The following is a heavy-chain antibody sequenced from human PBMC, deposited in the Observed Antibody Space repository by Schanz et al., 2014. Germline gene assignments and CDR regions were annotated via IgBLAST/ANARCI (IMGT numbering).Heavy chain of an antibody. D-gene: IGHD3-16*01. Sequence: QVQLVESGGGVVQPGRSLRLSCAASGFTFSSYAMHWVRQAPGKGLEWVAVISYDGSNKYYADSVKGRFTISRDNSKNTLYLQMNSLRAEDTAVYYCARDFIKYRFGDVDYWGQGTLVTVSS. J-gene: IGHJ4*02. CDR1: GFTFSSYA. CDR3: ARDFIKYRFGDVDY. CDR2: ISYDGSNK. V-gene: IGHV3-30*04.